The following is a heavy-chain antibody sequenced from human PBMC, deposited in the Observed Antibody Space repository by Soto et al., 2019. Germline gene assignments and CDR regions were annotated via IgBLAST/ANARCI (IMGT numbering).Heavy chain of an antibody. CDR3: ARVYSGSYSDS. CDR2: IFHSGST. V-gene: IGHV4-4*02. J-gene: IGHJ4*02. Sequence: SETLSLTCTVSGGSISSNNWWSWVRQPPGKGLEWIGEIFHSGSTHYSPSLKSRVTISVDKPKKYFSLNLTSVTAADTAVYYCARVYSGSYSDSWGQGTLVTVSS. CDR1: GGSISSNNW. D-gene: IGHD1-26*01.